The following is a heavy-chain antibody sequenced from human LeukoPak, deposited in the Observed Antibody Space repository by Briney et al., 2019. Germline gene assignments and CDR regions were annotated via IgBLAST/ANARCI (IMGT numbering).Heavy chain of an antibody. CDR3: ARVSAAILRNWFDP. D-gene: IGHD2-2*01. Sequence: ASVKVSCKASGYTFTGYYMHWVRQAPGQGLEWMGWINPNSGGTSYAQKFQGRVTMTRDTSISTAYMELSRLRSDDTAVYYCARVSAAILRNWFDPWGQGTLVTVSS. J-gene: IGHJ5*02. CDR1: GYTFTGYY. V-gene: IGHV1-2*02. CDR2: INPNSGGT.